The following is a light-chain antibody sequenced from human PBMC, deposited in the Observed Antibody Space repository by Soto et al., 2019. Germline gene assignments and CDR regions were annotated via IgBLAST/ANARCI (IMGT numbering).Light chain of an antibody. CDR1: SSDVGGYNY. J-gene: IGLJ1*01. Sequence: QSVLTQPASVSGSPGQSITISCTVTSSDVGGYNYVSWYQENPGKAPKLMIYDVSNRPSGVSNRFPGSKSGNTASLTISGLQAEDEADYYCSSYTTDSTYVFGTGTKVTVL. V-gene: IGLV2-14*01. CDR3: SSYTTDSTYV. CDR2: DVS.